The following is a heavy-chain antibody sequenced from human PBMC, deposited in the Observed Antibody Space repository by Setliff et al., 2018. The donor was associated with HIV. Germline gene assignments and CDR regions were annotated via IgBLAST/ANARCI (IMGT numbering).Heavy chain of an antibody. J-gene: IGHJ1*01. CDR1: GYTFTTYD. CDR3: ARGADASGYFYREYFQH. D-gene: IGHD3-22*01. V-gene: IGHV1-69*01. Sequence: KASGYTFTTYDFNWVRQATGQGLEWMGWIMPIFGTANYAQKFQGRVTITADESATTVYMEMSGLTSEDTAIYYCARGADASGYFYREYFQHWGQGTLVTVSS. CDR2: IMPIFGTA.